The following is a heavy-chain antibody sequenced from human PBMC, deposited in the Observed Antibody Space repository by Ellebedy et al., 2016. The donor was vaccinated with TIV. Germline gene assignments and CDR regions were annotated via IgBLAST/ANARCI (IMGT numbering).Heavy chain of an antibody. CDR1: GFTFSSYA. D-gene: IGHD2-2*01. CDR3: AGQRPPHYYSYMDV. CDR2: INHSGST. J-gene: IGHJ6*03. V-gene: IGHV4-34*08. Sequence: ESLKISXAASGFTFSSYAMSWLRKPPGKGLEWIGEINHSGSTNYNPSLKSRVTISVDTSKNQFSLKLSSVTAADTAAYYCAGQRPPHYYSYMDVWGKGTTVTVSS.